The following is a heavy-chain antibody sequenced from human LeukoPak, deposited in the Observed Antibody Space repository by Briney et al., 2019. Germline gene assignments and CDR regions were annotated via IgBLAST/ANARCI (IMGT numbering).Heavy chain of an antibody. CDR3: ARQLRADYYDSSGVWYFDL. D-gene: IGHD3-22*01. J-gene: IGHJ2*01. Sequence: PSETLSLTCTVSGGSISSSSYYWGWIRQPPGKGLVWIGSIYYSGSTYYNPSLKSRVTISVDTSKNQFSLKLSSVTAADTAVYYCARQLRADYYDSSGVWYFDLWGRGTLVTVSS. CDR2: IYYSGST. V-gene: IGHV4-39*01. CDR1: GGSISSSSYY.